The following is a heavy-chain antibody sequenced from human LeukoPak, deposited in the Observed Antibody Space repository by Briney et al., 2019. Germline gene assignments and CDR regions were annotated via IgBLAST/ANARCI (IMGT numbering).Heavy chain of an antibody. Sequence: PAESLSLTCAVYGGSFSGYYWSWIRQPPGKGLEWIGEINHSGSTNYNPSLKSRVTISVDTTKNQFSLKLSSVTAADTAVYYCARGQEWEPYFDYWGQGTLVSVSS. CDR1: GGSFSGYY. V-gene: IGHV4-34*01. CDR2: INHSGST. CDR3: ARGQEWEPYFDY. J-gene: IGHJ4*02. D-gene: IGHD1-26*01.